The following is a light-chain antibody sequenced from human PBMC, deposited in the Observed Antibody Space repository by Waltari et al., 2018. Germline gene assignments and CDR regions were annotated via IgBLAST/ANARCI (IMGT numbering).Light chain of an antibody. V-gene: IGLV3-19*01. CDR2: GQN. J-gene: IGLJ2*01. Sequence: SSELTQDPAVSVALGQTVRITCQGDSLRSYYASWYQQKPGQAPVLVIYGQNNRPSRFQDRCCGSSSGNTASLTITGAQSEDEADYYCNSRDSSGNRVVFGGGTKLTVL. CDR1: SLRSYY. CDR3: NSRDSSGNRVV.